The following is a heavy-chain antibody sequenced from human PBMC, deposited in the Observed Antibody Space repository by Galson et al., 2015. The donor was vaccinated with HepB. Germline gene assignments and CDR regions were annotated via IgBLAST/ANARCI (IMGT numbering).Heavy chain of an antibody. Sequence: SLRLSCAASGFTFSNAWMNWVRQAPGKGLEWVGRIKSKTDGGTTDYAAPVKGRFTISRDDSKNTLYLQMNSLKTEDTAVYYCTTVNYGSGNLRLYYYYMDVWGKGTTVTVSS. CDR2: IKSKTDGGTT. V-gene: IGHV3-15*07. J-gene: IGHJ6*03. CDR1: GFTFSNAW. D-gene: IGHD3-10*01. CDR3: TTVNYGSGNLRLYYYYMDV.